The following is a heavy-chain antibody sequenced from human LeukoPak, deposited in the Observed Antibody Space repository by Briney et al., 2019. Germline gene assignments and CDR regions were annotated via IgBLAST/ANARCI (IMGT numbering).Heavy chain of an antibody. V-gene: IGHV4-39*07. CDR3: ARGPRDYYDSSGYYYPFDY. CDR1: GGSISSSSYY. J-gene: IGHJ4*02. Sequence: SETLSLTCTVSGGSISSSSYYWGWIRQPPGKGLEWIGSIYYSGSTYYNPSLKSRVTISVDTSKNQFSLKLSSVTAADTAVYYCARGPRDYYDSSGYYYPFDYWGQGTLVTVSS. D-gene: IGHD3-22*01. CDR2: IYYSGST.